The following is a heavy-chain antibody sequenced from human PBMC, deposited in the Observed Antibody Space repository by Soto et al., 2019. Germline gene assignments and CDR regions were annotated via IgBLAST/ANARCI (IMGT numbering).Heavy chain of an antibody. CDR1: GYALTELS. D-gene: IGHD6-13*01. J-gene: IGHJ6*02. CDR2: FDPEDGET. Sequence: ASVKVSCKVSGYALTELSMHWVRQAPGKGLEWMGGFDPEDGETIYAQKFQGRVTMTEDTSTDTAYMELSSLRSEDTAVYYCATKGRWYVGYYYYGMDVWGQGTTVTVSS. V-gene: IGHV1-24*01. CDR3: ATKGRWYVGYYYYGMDV.